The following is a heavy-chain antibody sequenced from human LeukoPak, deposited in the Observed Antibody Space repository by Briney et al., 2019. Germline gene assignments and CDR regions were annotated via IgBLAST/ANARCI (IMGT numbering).Heavy chain of an antibody. V-gene: IGHV3-11*01. J-gene: IGHJ5*02. CDR1: GFTFSDYF. Sequence: GGSLRLSCAASGFTFSDYFMSWIRQAPGKGLEWVSFISSSGTTIYYADSVKGRFTISRDTAKNSLYLQMNSLRAEDTAVYYCARRNIVGATRSLDPWGQGTLVTVSS. D-gene: IGHD1-26*01. CDR3: ARRNIVGATRSLDP. CDR2: ISSSGTTI.